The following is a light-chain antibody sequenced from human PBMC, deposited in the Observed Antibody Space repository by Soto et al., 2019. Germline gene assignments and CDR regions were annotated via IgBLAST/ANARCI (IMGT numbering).Light chain of an antibody. V-gene: IGKV3D-15*01. Sequence: EVVLTQSPDTLSLSPGETATLSCRASQSVDRYVAWYQQKVGQAPRLLIYDAYTRATGVGARFTGSGSGTEFTLTISSLQSEDFAVYYCQHYNNWPPWTFGQGTKVDIK. CDR2: DAY. CDR1: QSVDRY. CDR3: QHYNNWPPWT. J-gene: IGKJ1*01.